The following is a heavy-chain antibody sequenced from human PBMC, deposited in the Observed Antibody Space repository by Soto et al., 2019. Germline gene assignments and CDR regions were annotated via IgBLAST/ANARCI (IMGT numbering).Heavy chain of an antibody. Sequence: GGSLRLSCAASGFTFSSYWMSWVRQAPGKGLEWVANIKQDGSEKYYVDSVKGRFTISRDNAKNPPYLQMNSLRAEDTAVYYCARDRYNWNYGEVGMDVWGQGTTVTVS. CDR3: ARDRYNWNYGEVGMDV. CDR1: GFTFSSYW. D-gene: IGHD1-7*01. CDR2: IKQDGSEK. J-gene: IGHJ6*02. V-gene: IGHV3-7*01.